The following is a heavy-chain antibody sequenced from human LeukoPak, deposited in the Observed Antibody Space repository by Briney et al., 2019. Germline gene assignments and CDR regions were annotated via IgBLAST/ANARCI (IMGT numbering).Heavy chain of an antibody. V-gene: IGHV1-18*01. D-gene: IGHD1-26*01. J-gene: IGHJ4*02. CDR1: GYTFTNYG. CDR3: ARDLDQYSGRFGGFGHDF. Sequence: ASVKVSCKASGYTFTNYGINWVRQAPGRGLEWMGWISAYNNNTNYAQKLQGRVTMTTDTSTSTAYMELRSLRSDDTAVYYCARDLDQYSGRFGGFGHDFWGQGTLVTVSS. CDR2: ISAYNNNT.